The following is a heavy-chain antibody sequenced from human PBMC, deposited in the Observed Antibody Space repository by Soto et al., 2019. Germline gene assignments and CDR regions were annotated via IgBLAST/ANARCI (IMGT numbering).Heavy chain of an antibody. CDR2: IYHSGST. CDR1: GGSISSSNW. J-gene: IGHJ6*02. V-gene: IGHV4-4*02. Sequence: SVTLSLTCAVSGGSISSSNWWSWVRQPPGKGLEWIGEIYHSGSTNYNPSLKSRVTISVDKSKNQFSLKLSSVTAADTAVYYCATYSRSHYYYGMDVLGQGTTVTVSS. D-gene: IGHD6-13*01. CDR3: ATYSRSHYYYGMDV.